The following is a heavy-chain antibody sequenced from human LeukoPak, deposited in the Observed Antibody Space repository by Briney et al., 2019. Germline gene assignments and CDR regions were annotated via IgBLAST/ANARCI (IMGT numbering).Heavy chain of an antibody. V-gene: IGHV3-11*01. D-gene: IGHD3-22*01. CDR1: GFTFSDYY. J-gene: IGHJ3*02. CDR3: ARPRDYYYDSSGYAFDI. Sequence: GGSLRLSCAASGFTFSDYYMSWIRQAPGKGLEWVSYISSSGSTIYYADSVKGRFTISRDNAKNSLYLQMNSLRAEDTAVYYCARPRDYYYDSSGYAFDIWGQGTMVTVSS. CDR2: ISSSGSTI.